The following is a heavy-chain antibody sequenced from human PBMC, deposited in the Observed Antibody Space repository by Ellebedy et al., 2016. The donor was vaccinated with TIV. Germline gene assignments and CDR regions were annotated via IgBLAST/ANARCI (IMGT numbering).Heavy chain of an antibody. CDR2: INHSGST. Sequence: SETLSLTXAVYGGSFSGYYWSWIRQPPGKGLEWIGEINHSGSTNYNPSLKSRVTISVDTSKNQFSLKLSSVTAADTAVYYCARRGTTVTTFDYWGQGTLVTVSS. V-gene: IGHV4-34*01. CDR3: ARRGTTVTTFDY. D-gene: IGHD4-17*01. J-gene: IGHJ4*02. CDR1: GGSFSGYY.